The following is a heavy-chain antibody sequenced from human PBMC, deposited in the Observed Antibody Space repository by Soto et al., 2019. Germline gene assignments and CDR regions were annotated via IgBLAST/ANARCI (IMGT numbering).Heavy chain of an antibody. CDR1: GYTFSNFG. CDR2: INVYNGNT. CDR3: ARGPDPIYSDY. J-gene: IGHJ4*02. V-gene: IGHV1-18*01. Sequence: QVQVVQSGAEVKKPGASVKVSCKTSGYTFSNFGINWVRQAPGQGLEWMGWINVYNGNTNYAQKLKGRVIMTTDTSTSTAYMELKSLRSDDTAMYYCARGPDPIYSDYWGQGTLVTVSS.